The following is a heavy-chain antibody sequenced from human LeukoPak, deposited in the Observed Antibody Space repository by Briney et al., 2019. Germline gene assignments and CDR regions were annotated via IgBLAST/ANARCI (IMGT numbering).Heavy chain of an antibody. CDR1: GYTFTGYY. V-gene: IGHV1-2*02. D-gene: IGHD6-19*01. J-gene: IGHJ4*02. Sequence: ASVKVSCKASGYTFTGYYMHWVRQAPGQGLEWMGWINPNSGGTNYAQKFQGRVTMTKDTSISTAYMELSRLRSDDTAVYYCAREVHSSGWYGYWGQGTLVTVSS. CDR2: INPNSGGT. CDR3: AREVHSSGWYGY.